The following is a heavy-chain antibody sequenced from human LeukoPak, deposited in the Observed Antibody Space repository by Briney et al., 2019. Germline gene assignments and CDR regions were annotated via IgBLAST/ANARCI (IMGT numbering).Heavy chain of an antibody. D-gene: IGHD3-10*01. V-gene: IGHV3-30*03. Sequence: GGPLRLSCAASGFTFSSYGIHWVRQAPGKGLEWVAVISYDGSNKYYVDSVKGRFTISRDNSKNTLYLQMNSLRDEDTAVYYCARAMVRGVRWGAFDIWGQGTMVTVSS. CDR1: GFTFSSYG. CDR3: ARAMVRGVRWGAFDI. J-gene: IGHJ3*02. CDR2: ISYDGSNK.